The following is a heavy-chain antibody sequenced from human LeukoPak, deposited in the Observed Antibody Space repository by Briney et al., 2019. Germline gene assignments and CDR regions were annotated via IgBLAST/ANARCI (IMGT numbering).Heavy chain of an antibody. Sequence: ASVKVSCKASGYTFTGYYMHWVRQAPGQGLEWMGWINPNSGGTNYAQKFQGRVTMTRDTSISTAYMELSRLRSDDTAVYYCARVGIAARPLLLDWRYDYWGQGTLVTVSS. D-gene: IGHD6-6*01. CDR2: INPNSGGT. V-gene: IGHV1-2*02. J-gene: IGHJ4*02. CDR3: ARVGIAARPLLLDWRYDY. CDR1: GYTFTGYY.